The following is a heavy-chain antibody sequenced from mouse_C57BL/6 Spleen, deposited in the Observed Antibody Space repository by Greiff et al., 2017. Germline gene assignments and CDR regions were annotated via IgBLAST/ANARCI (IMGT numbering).Heavy chain of an antibody. CDR3: TTGEAYYYGFFDY. CDR1: GFNIKDYY. D-gene: IGHD1-1*01. J-gene: IGHJ2*01. CDR2: IDPEDGDT. V-gene: IGHV14-1*01. Sequence: VQLQQSGAELVRPGASVKLSCTASGFNIKDYYMHWVKQRPEQGLEWIGRIDPEDGDTEYAPKFQGKATMTADTSSNTAYLQRSSLTSEDTAGYYCTTGEAYYYGFFDYWGQGTTRTVSA.